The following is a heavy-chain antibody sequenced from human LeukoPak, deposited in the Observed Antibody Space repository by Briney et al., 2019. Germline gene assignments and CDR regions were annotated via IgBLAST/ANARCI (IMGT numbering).Heavy chain of an antibody. CDR1: GGSISSYY. CDR3: ARDRALYSYGPGGFDY. J-gene: IGHJ4*02. V-gene: IGHV4-59*01. CDR2: IYYSGST. D-gene: IGHD5-18*01. Sequence: SETLSLTCTVSGGSISSYYWSWIRQSPGKGLEWIGYIYYSGSTNYNPSLKSRVTISVDTSKNQFSLKLSSVTAADTAVYYCARDRALYSYGPGGFDYWGQGTLVTVSS.